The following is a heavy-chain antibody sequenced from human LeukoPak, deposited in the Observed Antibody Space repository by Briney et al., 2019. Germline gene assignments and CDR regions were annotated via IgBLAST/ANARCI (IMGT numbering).Heavy chain of an antibody. Sequence: GGSLRLSCAASGLTFSSYWMHWVRHAPGKGLVWVSRINSDGSSTSYADSVKGRFTISRDNAKNTLYLQMNSLRAEDTAVYYCATKYYYDSSGYFDYWGQGTLVTVSS. CDR1: GLTFSSYW. CDR3: ATKYYYDSSGYFDY. V-gene: IGHV3-74*01. J-gene: IGHJ4*02. CDR2: INSDGSST. D-gene: IGHD3-22*01.